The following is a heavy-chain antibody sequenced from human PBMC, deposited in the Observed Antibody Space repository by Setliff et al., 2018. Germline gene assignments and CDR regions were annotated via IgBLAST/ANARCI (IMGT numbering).Heavy chain of an antibody. D-gene: IGHD5-12*01. CDR2: IYYSGST. J-gene: IGHJ4*02. CDR3: ARGYSGYDYLKPFDY. V-gene: IGHV4-39*01. CDR1: GGSISSSSHY. Sequence: TLSLTCTVSGGSISSSSHYWGWIRQPPGKGLEWIGSIYYSGSTYYNPSLKSRVTISVDTSKNQFSLKLSSVTAADTAVYYCARGYSGYDYLKPFDYWGQGTLVTVSS.